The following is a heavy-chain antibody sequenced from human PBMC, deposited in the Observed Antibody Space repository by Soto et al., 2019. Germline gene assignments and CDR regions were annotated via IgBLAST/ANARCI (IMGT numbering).Heavy chain of an antibody. CDR1: GFTFSSYA. CDR2: ISGSGGST. Sequence: GGSLRLSCAASGFTFSSYAMSWVRQAPGKGLEWVSAISGSGGSTYYADSVKGRFTISRDNSKNTLYLQMNSLRAEDTAVYYCAKSSLQVPIDYYYYMDVWGKGTTVTVSS. CDR3: AKSSLQVPIDYYYYMDV. D-gene: IGHD1-1*01. V-gene: IGHV3-23*01. J-gene: IGHJ6*03.